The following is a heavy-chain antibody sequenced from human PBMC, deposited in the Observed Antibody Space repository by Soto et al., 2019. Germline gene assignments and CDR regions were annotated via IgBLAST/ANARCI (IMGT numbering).Heavy chain of an antibody. CDR1: GVTVSSDAYY. D-gene: IGHD3-16*02. J-gene: IGHJ4*02. V-gene: IGHV4-31*03. CDR3: ARYRFSGNKWSKFDY. CDR2: IYHTGST. Sequence: SETLSLTCTVSGVTVSSDAYYWSWIRQHPGKGLEWIGNIYHTGSTYYSPSLKSRVAISLDTSKNQFSLTLTSVTAADTAVYYCARYRFSGNKWSKFDYWGQGTLVTVSS.